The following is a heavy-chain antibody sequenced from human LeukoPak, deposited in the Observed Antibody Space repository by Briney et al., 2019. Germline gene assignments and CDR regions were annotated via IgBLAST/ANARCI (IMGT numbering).Heavy chain of an antibody. J-gene: IGHJ3*02. D-gene: IGHD3-3*01. CDR1: GYTLTELS. CDR3: ARASITIFGVATSEDAFDI. Sequence: GASVKVSCKVSGYTLTELSMHWVRQAPGKGLEWMGGFDPEDGETIYAQKFQGRVTMTEDTSTDTAYMELSSLRSEDTAVYYCARASITIFGVATSEDAFDIWGQGTMVTVSS. CDR2: FDPEDGET. V-gene: IGHV1-24*01.